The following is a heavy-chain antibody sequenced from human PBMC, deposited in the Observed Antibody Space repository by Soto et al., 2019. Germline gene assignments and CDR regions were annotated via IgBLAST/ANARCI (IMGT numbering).Heavy chain of an antibody. CDR1: GGSISSGGYS. CDR3: ARVPYP. CDR2: IYHSGST. Sequence: QLQLQESGSGLVKPSQTLSLTYAVSGGSISSGGYSWSWIRQPPGKGLEWIGYIYHSGSTYYNPTLESRVTISVDRSTNLFSMKLRSVTASDTAVYFCARVPYPWGQGTMVTVSS. V-gene: IGHV4-30-2*01. J-gene: IGHJ5*02.